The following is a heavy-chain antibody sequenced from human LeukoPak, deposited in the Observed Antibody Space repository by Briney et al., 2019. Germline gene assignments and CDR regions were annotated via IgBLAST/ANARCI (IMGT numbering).Heavy chain of an antibody. Sequence: GGSLGLSVEASDFTAVTNSMSWVGQAPGKGLEWVSVIYSGGSTYYADSVKGRFTISRDNSKNTLYLQMNSLRAEDTAVYYCARAPYSSSSWSQGTLVTVSS. CDR1: DFTAVTNS. CDR2: IYSGGST. D-gene: IGHD6-13*01. CDR3: ARAPYSSSS. V-gene: IGHV3-66*01. J-gene: IGHJ5*02.